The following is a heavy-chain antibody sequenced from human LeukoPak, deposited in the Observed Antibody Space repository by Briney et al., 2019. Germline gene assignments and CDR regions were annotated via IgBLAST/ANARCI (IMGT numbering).Heavy chain of an antibody. J-gene: IGHJ5*02. V-gene: IGHV3-53*01. CDR3: AYGPTFDP. CDR1: GFTVSSNY. Sequence: PGRSLRLSCAASGFTVSSNYMSWVRQASGKGLEWVSVIYSGGSTYYADSVKGRFTSSRDNSKNTLYLQMNSLRAEDTAVYYCAYGPTFDPWGQGTLVTVSS. CDR2: IYSGGST. D-gene: IGHD3-10*01.